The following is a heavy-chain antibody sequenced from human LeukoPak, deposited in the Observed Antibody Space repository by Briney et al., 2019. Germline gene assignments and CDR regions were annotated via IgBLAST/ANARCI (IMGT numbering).Heavy chain of an antibody. J-gene: IGHJ4*02. CDR1: GFTFDDYA. CDR2: ISWNSGSI. Sequence: GGSLRLSCAASGFTFDDYAMHWVRQAPGKGLEWVSGISWNSGSIGYADSVKGRFTISRDNAKNSLYLQMNSLRAEDTALYYCANDFTSIPAAGDYWGQGTLVTVSS. V-gene: IGHV3-9*01. CDR3: ANDFTSIPAAGDY. D-gene: IGHD6-25*01.